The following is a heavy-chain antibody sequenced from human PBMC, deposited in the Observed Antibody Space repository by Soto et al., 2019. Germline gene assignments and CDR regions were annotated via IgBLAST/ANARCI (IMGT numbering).Heavy chain of an antibody. CDR3: AIPGTTSEEAFDI. CDR2: INPSGGST. CDR1: GYTFTSYY. V-gene: IGHV1-46*03. J-gene: IGHJ3*02. Sequence: QVQLVQSGAEVKKPGASVKVSCKASGYTFTSYYMHWVRQAPGQGLEWMGIINPSGGSTSYAQKFQGRVTMTRDTSTSPVYMELSSLRSEDTAVYYCAIPGTTSEEAFDIWGQGTMVTVSS. D-gene: IGHD1-7*01.